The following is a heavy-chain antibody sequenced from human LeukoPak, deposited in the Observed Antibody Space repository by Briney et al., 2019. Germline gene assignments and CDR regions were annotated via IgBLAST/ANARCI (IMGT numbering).Heavy chain of an antibody. D-gene: IGHD2-2*01. Sequence: GASVKVSCKVSGYTLTELSMHWVRQAPGKGLEWMGGFDPEDGETIYAQKFQGRVTMTEDTSTDTAYMELSSLRSEDTAVYYCATHVVVPAAKGDWFDPWGQGTLVTVSS. CDR1: GYTLTELS. J-gene: IGHJ5*02. CDR3: ATHVVVPAAKGDWFDP. CDR2: FDPEDGET. V-gene: IGHV1-24*01.